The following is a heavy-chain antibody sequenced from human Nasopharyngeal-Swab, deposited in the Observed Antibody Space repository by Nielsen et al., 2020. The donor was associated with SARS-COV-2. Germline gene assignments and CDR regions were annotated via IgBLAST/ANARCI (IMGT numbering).Heavy chain of an antibody. D-gene: IGHD6-13*01. CDR3: AKDRGSSGYYYGMDV. V-gene: IGHV3-30*18. CDR2: ISYDGSNK. J-gene: IGHJ6*02. Sequence: VRQMPGKGLEWVAVISYDGSNKYYADSVKGRFTISRDNPKNTLYLQMNSLRAEDTAVYYCAKDRGSSGYYYGMDVWGQGTTVTVSS.